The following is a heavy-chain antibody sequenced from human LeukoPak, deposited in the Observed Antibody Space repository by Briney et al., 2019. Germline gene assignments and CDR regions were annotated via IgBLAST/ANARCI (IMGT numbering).Heavy chain of an antibody. Sequence: GGSLRLSCAASGFTFSSYAMNWVRQAPGKGLEWVSAISGSGGSTYCADSVKGRFTISRDNSKNTLYLQINILRGEDTAKYYCAKDKQWLVPGNWFDPWGQGTLVTVSS. D-gene: IGHD6-19*01. V-gene: IGHV3-23*01. J-gene: IGHJ5*02. CDR1: GFTFSSYA. CDR3: AKDKQWLVPGNWFDP. CDR2: ISGSGGST.